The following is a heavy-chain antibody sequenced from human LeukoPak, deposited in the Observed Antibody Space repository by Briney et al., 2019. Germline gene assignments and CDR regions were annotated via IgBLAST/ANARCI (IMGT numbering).Heavy chain of an antibody. D-gene: IGHD5-24*01. Sequence: SETLSLTCTVSGGSISSSSYDWGWIRQPPGKGLEWIGSIYYSGSTYYNPSLKSRVTISVDTSKNQFSLKLSSVTAADTAVYYCARHKPVEMATIVGIGFDYWGQGTLVTVSS. CDR1: GGSISSSSYD. V-gene: IGHV4-39*01. CDR2: IYYSGST. J-gene: IGHJ4*02. CDR3: ARHKPVEMATIVGIGFDY.